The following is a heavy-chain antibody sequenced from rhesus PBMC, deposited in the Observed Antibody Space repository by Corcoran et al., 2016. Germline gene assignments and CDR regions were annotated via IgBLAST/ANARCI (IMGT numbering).Heavy chain of an antibody. J-gene: IGHJ6*01. D-gene: IGHD6S26*01. Sequence: QVQLQESGPGLVKPSETLSLTCAVSGYSISSGYGWSWIRQPPGKGLEWIGYIGGSSGSTNYNPSLKSRVTISKDTSTNQFSLKLSSVTAADTAVYYCARDSRQRLVRTGLDSLGQGVVVTVSS. V-gene: IGHV4-127*01. CDR2: IGGSSGST. CDR3: ARDSRQRLVRTGLDS. CDR1: GYSISSGYG.